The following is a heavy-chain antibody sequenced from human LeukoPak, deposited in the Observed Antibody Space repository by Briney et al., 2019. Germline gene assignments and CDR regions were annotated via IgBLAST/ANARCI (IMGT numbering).Heavy chain of an antibody. V-gene: IGHV3-74*01. CDR3: VRGIAGAANDH. CDR2: INPDGSST. CDR1: GFPFISYW. Sequence: GGSLSLSCAASGFPFISYWMHWVRQAPGKGLVWVSRINPDGSSTTYADSVKGRFTMSRDNAANMPYLQMNSLRADDTAVYYCVRGIAGAANDHWGQGTLVTVSS. J-gene: IGHJ4*02. D-gene: IGHD6-19*01.